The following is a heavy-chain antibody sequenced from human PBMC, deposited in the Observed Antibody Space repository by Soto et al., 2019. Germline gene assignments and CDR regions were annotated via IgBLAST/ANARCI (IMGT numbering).Heavy chain of an antibody. V-gene: IGHV4-39*01. Sequence: SGTLSLTCPVFGGSLRNSRYSLGRIRQHPGNGLEKIVNENCNTEYTYYNPSLKSRFSISLVTSKTQFSLRLTSVSAADTAVYSFGRLEYSNLSSTYSYHLDDWGKGTTVTVSS. CDR3: GRLEYSNLSSTYSYHLDD. D-gene: IGHD4-4*01. CDR2: ENCNTEYT. CDR1: GGSLRNSRYS. J-gene: IGHJ6*03.